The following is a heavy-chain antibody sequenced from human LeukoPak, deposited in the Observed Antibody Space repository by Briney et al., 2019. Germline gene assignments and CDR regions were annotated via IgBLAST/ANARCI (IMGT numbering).Heavy chain of an antibody. Sequence: GGSLRLSCAASGFTFSSYSMNWVRQAPGKGLEWVSSISSSSSYIYYADSVKGRFTISRDNAKNSLYLQMNSLRAEDTAVYYCAKDGDDGVYYDFWSGLGFYYYYMDVWGKGTTVTVSS. CDR1: GFTFSSYS. D-gene: IGHD3-3*01. J-gene: IGHJ6*03. CDR3: AKDGDDGVYYDFWSGLGFYYYYMDV. CDR2: ISSSSSYI. V-gene: IGHV3-21*01.